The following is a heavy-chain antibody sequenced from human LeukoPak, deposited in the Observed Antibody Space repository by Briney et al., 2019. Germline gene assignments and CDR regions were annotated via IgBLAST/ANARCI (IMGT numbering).Heavy chain of an antibody. J-gene: IGHJ4*02. CDR3: ARRPTGGQPVAYYLDY. CDR2: INSDGSST. D-gene: IGHD2-15*01. Sequence: GGSLRLSCAASGFTFSSHWMHWVRQAPGKGLVWVSRINSDGSSTSYADSVKGRFTISRDNAKNTLYLQMNSLRAEDTAVYYCARRPTGGQPVAYYLDYWGQGTLVTVSS. CDR1: GFTFSSHW. V-gene: IGHV3-74*01.